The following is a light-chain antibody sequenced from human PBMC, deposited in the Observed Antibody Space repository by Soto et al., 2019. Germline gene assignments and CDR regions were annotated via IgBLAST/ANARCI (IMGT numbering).Light chain of an antibody. CDR1: SGDIGSYNY. V-gene: IGLV2-8*01. CDR3: SSYTGGNPSYV. Sequence: QSALTQPASLSGSPGQSITISCTGTSGDIGSYNYVSWYQQHPGKAPKLMIYEVSKRPSGVPDRFSGSKSGNTASLTVSGLQAEDEADYYCSSYTGGNPSYVFGTGTKVTVL. CDR2: EVS. J-gene: IGLJ1*01.